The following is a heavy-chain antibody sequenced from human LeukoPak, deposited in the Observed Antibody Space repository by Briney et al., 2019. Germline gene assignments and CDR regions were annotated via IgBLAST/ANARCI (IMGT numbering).Heavy chain of an antibody. Sequence: SETLSLTCAVYGGSFSGYYWSWIRQPPGKGLEWIGEINHSGSTNYNPSLKSRVTISVDTSKNQFSLKLSSVTAADTAVYYCAREQYYDSSGYRPWGQGTLVTVSS. CDR3: AREQYYDSSGYRP. V-gene: IGHV4-34*01. CDR2: INHSGST. CDR1: GGSFSGYY. D-gene: IGHD3-22*01. J-gene: IGHJ5*02.